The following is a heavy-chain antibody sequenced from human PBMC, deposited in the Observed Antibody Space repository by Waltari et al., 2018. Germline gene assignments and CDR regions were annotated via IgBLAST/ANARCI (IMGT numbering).Heavy chain of an antibody. CDR1: GDSVRSSYW. CDR3: ARDRGRGLYLDS. V-gene: IGHV4-4*02. Sequence: QFELRESGPGLVKPSGTLSPTCTVSGDSVRSSYWWSWVRQPPGKGLEWIGQVHGSGKANYNPAFAGRVTVSLSTSANLFVLEVTSATAADTAVYYCARDRGRGLYLDSWGQGALVTVSP. D-gene: IGHD2-15*01. J-gene: IGHJ4*02. CDR2: VHGSGKA.